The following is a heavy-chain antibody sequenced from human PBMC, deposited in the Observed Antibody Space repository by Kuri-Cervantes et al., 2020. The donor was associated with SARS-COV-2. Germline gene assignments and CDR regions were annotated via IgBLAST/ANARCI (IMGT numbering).Heavy chain of an antibody. CDR3: TTDRLVYCSSTSCYTLWGGN. CDR1: GFTFSSYW. D-gene: IGHD2-2*02. CDR2: IKSKTDGGTA. Sequence: GESLKISCAASGFTFSSYWMSWVRQAPGKGLEWVGRIKSKTDGGTADYAAPVKGRFTISRDDSKNTLYLQMNSLKTEDTAVYYCTTDRLVYCSSTSCYTLWGGNWGQGTLVTVSS. V-gene: IGHV3-15*01. J-gene: IGHJ4*02.